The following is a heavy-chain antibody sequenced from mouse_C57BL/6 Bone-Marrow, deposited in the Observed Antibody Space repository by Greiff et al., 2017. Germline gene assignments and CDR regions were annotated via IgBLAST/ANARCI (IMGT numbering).Heavy chain of an antibody. CDR2: ISPGSGST. CDR3: ARRDRYPYDSMDY. J-gene: IGHJ4*01. Sequence: QVQLQQPGAELVKPGASVKMSCKASGYTFTSYWITWVKQRPGQGLEWIGDISPGSGSTNYNEKFKSKATLTVDTSSSTAYMQLSSLTSEDSAVDYCARRDRYPYDSMDYWGQGTSVTVSS. V-gene: IGHV1-55*01. CDR1: GYTFTSYW.